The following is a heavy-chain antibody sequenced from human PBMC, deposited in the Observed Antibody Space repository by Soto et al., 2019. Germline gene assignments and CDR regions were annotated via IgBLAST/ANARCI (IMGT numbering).Heavy chain of an antibody. CDR3: SRVDPSAKSPDC. D-gene: IGHD2-15*01. V-gene: IGHV3-72*01. Sequence: GGSLRLSCTVSADSEFSFSDQYIDWVRQAPGKGLGWVGRSRNRVNNLSTAYAASVQGRFTISRDESKNTVYLQMHSLKTDDTAVYYCSRVDPSAKSPDCWGQGTLVTVSS. CDR2: SRNRVNNLST. CDR1: EFSFSDQY. J-gene: IGHJ4*02.